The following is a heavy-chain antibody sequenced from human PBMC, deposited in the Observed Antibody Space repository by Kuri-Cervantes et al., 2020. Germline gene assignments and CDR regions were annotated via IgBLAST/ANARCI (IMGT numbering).Heavy chain of an antibody. CDR2: ISYDGSIR. CDR1: GFTFSSYA. J-gene: IGHJ6*03. V-gene: IGHV3-30*10. CDR3: ARVLWFRELPPYYYYMDV. Sequence: LSLTCAASGFTFSSYAMHWVRQAPGKGLEWVAVISYDGSIRYYIDSVKGRFTISRDNSKNRLYLQMNSLRAEDTAVYYCARVLWFRELPPYYYYMDVWGKGTTVTVSS. D-gene: IGHD3-10*01.